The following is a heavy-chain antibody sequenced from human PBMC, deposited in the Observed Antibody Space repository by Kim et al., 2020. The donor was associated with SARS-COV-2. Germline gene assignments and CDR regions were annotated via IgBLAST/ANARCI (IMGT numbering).Heavy chain of an antibody. D-gene: IGHD3-10*01. CDR1: GYTFTSYY. Sequence: ASVKVSCKASGYTFTSYYMHWVRQAPGQGLEWMGIINPSGGSTSYAQKFQGRVTMTRDTSTSTVYMELSSLRSEDTAVYYCARGFGEMPHFYYYGMDVWGQGTTVTVSS. CDR3: ARGFGEMPHFYYYGMDV. J-gene: IGHJ6*02. V-gene: IGHV1-46*01. CDR2: INPSGGST.